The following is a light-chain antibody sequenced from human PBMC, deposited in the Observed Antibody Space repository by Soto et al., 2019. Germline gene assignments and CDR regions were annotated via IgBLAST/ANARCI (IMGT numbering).Light chain of an antibody. CDR2: RNN. CDR3: AAWDDSLSGGV. V-gene: IGLV1-47*01. J-gene: IGLJ3*02. CDR1: SSNIGSNF. Sequence: QSVLTQPPSASGTPGQRVTISCSGSSSNIGSNFVHWYQHLPGTAPKLLIYRNNQRPSVVPDRFSGSKSGTSASLAISGLRSEDEADYYCAAWDDSLSGGVFGGGTKLTVL.